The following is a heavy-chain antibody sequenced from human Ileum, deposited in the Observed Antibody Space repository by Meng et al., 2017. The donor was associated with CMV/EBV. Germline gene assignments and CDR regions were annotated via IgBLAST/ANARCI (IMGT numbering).Heavy chain of an antibody. CDR3: ARPYTGASTLPF. CDR2: INNDGNTA. D-gene: IGHD1-26*01. CDR1: GFTFRDYW. Sequence: GESLKISCAASGFTFRDYWMHWVRQSPGKGLVWVSRINNDGNTADYADSVKGRFTISRDNTKNTLYLQMNSLRAEDTAVYYCARPYTGASTLPFWGQGTQVTVSS. V-gene: IGHV3-74*01. J-gene: IGHJ4*02.